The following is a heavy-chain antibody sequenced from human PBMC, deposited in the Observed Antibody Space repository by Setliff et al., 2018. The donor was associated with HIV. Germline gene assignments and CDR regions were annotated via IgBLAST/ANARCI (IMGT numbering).Heavy chain of an antibody. CDR3: NIYYYYYMDV. Sequence: TSETLSLTCAVYGGSFSGYYWSWIRQPPGKGLEWIGEINHSGSTNYNPSLKSRVTISVDTSKNRFSLKLSSVTAADTAVYYCNIYYYYYMDVLGKGTTVTVSS. V-gene: IGHV4-34*01. CDR1: GGSFSGYY. J-gene: IGHJ6*03. CDR2: INHSGST.